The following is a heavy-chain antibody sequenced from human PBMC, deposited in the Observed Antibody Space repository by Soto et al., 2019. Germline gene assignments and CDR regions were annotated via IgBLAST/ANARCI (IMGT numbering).Heavy chain of an antibody. J-gene: IGHJ4*02. CDR2: ISSSSSTI. CDR3: ARGGSPFDY. CDR1: GFTFSSYS. V-gene: IGHV3-48*02. Sequence: EVQLVESGGGLVQPGGSLRLSCAASGFTFSSYSMNWVRQAPGKGLEWVSYISSSSSTIYYADSVKGRFTISRDNAKNSLYLKMNSLRDEDTVVYYCARGGSPFDYWAQGPLVPVSS.